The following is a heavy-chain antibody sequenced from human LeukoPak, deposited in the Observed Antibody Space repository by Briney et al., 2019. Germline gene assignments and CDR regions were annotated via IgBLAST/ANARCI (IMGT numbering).Heavy chain of an antibody. D-gene: IGHD3-22*01. V-gene: IGHV4-61*01. CDR1: GGSVSSGSSF. Sequence: SETLSLTCTVSGGSVSSGSSFWSWIRQPPGKGLEWIGYIYHSGNTNYNPSLKSRVTISVDTSKSQLSLKLNSVTAADTAVYYCARDRNYYDSSGYYFANWGQGTLITVSS. J-gene: IGHJ4*02. CDR3: ARDRNYYDSSGYYFAN. CDR2: IYHSGNT.